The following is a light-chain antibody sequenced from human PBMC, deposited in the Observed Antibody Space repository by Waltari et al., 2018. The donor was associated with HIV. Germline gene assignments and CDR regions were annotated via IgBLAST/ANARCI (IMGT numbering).Light chain of an antibody. CDR1: ESVNSH. V-gene: IGKV3-15*01. Sequence: EVVMTQSPATLSVSPGERATLSFSARESVNSHLAWYQHQPGQAPRRLIYGASTRATGVPARFSGSGSWTEFTLTISSLQSEDFAIYYCQQYNHWPPYTFGRGTKLEIK. J-gene: IGKJ2*01. CDR2: GAS. CDR3: QQYNHWPPYT.